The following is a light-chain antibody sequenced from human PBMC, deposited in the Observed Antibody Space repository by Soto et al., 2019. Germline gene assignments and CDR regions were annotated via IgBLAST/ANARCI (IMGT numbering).Light chain of an antibody. Sequence: QSDLTQPPSASGSPGQSVTISCTGTSNDVGGYNFVSWYQQHPGKAPKLMIFEVSKRPSGVPDRFSGSKSGSTASLTVSGLQAEDEADYYCSSYAGNNIYYVFGTGTKVTVL. J-gene: IGLJ1*01. CDR2: EVS. CDR3: SSYAGNNIYYV. CDR1: SNDVGGYNF. V-gene: IGLV2-8*01.